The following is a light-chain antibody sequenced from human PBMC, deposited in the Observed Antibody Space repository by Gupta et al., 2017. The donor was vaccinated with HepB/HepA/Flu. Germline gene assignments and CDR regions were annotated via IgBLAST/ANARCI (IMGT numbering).Light chain of an antibody. CDR3: QHYGTSPFT. CDR2: GAS. V-gene: IGKV3-20*01. Sequence: DSVLTQSPGTVSLSPGERATLSCRASQGVPNSNLACYQQKPGQAPRLLIYGASTRATGIPDWFSGSVSGTDFPLTSSRLEPDDFAMYYWQHYGTSPFTFGPGTKVDIK. CDR1: QGVPNSN. J-gene: IGKJ3*01.